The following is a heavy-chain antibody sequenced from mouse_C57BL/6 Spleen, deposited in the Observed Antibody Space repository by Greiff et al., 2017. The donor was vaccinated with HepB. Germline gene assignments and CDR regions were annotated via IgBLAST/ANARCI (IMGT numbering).Heavy chain of an antibody. CDR3: ARRGYGSLYWYFDV. Sequence: VQLQQSGSELRSPGSSVKLSCKDFDSEVFPIAYMSWVRQKPGHGFEWIGGILPSIGRTIYGEKFEDKATLDADTLSNTAYLELNSLTSEDSAIYYGARRGYGSLYWYFDVWGTGTTVTVSS. J-gene: IGHJ1*03. CDR1: DSEVFPIAY. CDR2: ILPSIGRT. D-gene: IGHD1-1*01. V-gene: IGHV15-2*01.